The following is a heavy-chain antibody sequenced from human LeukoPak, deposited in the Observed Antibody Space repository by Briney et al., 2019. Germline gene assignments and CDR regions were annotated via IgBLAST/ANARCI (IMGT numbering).Heavy chain of an antibody. V-gene: IGHV4-59*08. CDR3: AGGRMGRYYDH. CDR1: GTAISTYF. Sequence: SETLSLTCDISGTAISTYFWIWIRQSPTKGLEWIGYFYHNGGTSYNPSLRSRVTISVDSSQKRLSLQVTSMTAADTAIYYCAGGRMGRYYDHWGQGTLVAVST. D-gene: IGHD1-26*01. CDR2: FYHNGGT. J-gene: IGHJ4*02.